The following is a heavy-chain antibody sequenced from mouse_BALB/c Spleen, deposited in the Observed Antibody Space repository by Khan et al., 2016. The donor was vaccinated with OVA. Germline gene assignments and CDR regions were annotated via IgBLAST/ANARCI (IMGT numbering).Heavy chain of an antibody. V-gene: IGHV1S137*01. D-gene: IGHD1-1*01. J-gene: IGHJ4*01. CDR1: GYTFTDYA. CDR2: ISTYSGNT. Sequence: QVQLKQSGPELVRPGVSVKISCKGSGYTFTDYAMHWVKQSHAKSLEWIGVISTYSGNTNYTQKFKGRATMTVEKSSSTAYMEIASLTSEDSAIDYCASSYYCSSYAMDYWGQGTSVTVSS. CDR3: ASSYYCSSYAMDY.